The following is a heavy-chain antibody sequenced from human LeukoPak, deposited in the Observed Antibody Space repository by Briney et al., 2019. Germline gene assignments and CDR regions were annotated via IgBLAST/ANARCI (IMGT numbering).Heavy chain of an antibody. CDR1: GYTLTELS. CDR3: ATVQLPSYYDILTGRYYFDY. Sequence: ASVKVSCKVSGYTLTELSMHWVRQAPGKRLEWMGGFDPEDGETIYAKKFQGRVTMTEDTSTDTAYMELSSLRSEDTAVYYCATVQLPSYYDILTGRYYFDYWGQGTLVTVSS. D-gene: IGHD3-9*01. CDR2: FDPEDGET. J-gene: IGHJ4*02. V-gene: IGHV1-24*01.